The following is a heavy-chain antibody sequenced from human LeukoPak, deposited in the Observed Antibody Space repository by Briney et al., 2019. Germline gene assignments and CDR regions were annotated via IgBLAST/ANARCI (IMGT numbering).Heavy chain of an antibody. CDR1: GFTFSSYA. Sequence: PGGSLRLSCAASGFTFSSYAMSWVRQAPGKGLEWVSYISSSSSTIYYADSVKGRFTISRDNAKNSLYLQMNSLRDEDTAVYYCARTGEYSYAAGAFDIWGQGTMVTVSS. CDR2: ISSSSSTI. D-gene: IGHD5-18*01. J-gene: IGHJ3*02. V-gene: IGHV3-48*02. CDR3: ARTGEYSYAAGAFDI.